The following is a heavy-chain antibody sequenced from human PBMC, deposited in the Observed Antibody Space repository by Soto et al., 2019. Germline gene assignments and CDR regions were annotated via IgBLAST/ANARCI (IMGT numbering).Heavy chain of an antibody. V-gene: IGHV4-39*01. J-gene: IGHJ4*02. CDR1: GGSISSGSYY. Sequence: SETLSLTCSVSGGSISSGSYYWGWIRQPPGKGLEWIGSIYYSGSTYYNPSLKSRVTISVDTSKNQFSLRLTSVTAADTAVYYCASPPITMVRGVITPRGFDNWGQGTLVTVSS. D-gene: IGHD3-10*01. CDR3: ASPPITMVRGVITPRGFDN. CDR2: IYYSGST.